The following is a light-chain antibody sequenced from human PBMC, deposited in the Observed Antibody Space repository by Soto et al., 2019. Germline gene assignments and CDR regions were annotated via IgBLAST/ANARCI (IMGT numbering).Light chain of an antibody. V-gene: IGKV1-5*03. CDR3: QQSYSTLYT. CDR1: QSLSSW. Sequence: DIQMTQSPSTLSASVGDRVTITCRASQSLSSWLAWYQQKPGKAPKLLIYKASSLQSGVPSRFSGSGSGTDFTLTISSLQPEDFATYYCQQSYSTLYTFGPGTKVDIK. J-gene: IGKJ2*01. CDR2: KAS.